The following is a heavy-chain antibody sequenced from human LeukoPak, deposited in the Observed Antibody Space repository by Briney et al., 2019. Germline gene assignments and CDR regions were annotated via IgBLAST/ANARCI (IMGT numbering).Heavy chain of an antibody. CDR2: IYTSGST. J-gene: IGHJ4*02. Sequence: SETLSLTRTVSGGSISSGSYYWSWIRQPAGKGLEWIGRIYTSGSTNYNPSLKSRVTISVDTSKNQFSLKLSSVTAADTAVYYCARVTTIFGVVTDNFDYWGQGTLVTVSS. CDR3: ARVTTIFGVVTDNFDY. V-gene: IGHV4-61*02. D-gene: IGHD3-3*01. CDR1: GGSISSGSYY.